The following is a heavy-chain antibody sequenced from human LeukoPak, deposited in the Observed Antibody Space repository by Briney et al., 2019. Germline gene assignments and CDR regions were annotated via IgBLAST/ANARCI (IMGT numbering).Heavy chain of an antibody. CDR1: GFTFSSYV. Sequence: PGRSLRLSCAASGFTFSSYVMHWVRQAPGKGLEWVSVIWYDGSNKYYADSVKGRFTISRDNSKNTLYLQMYSLRAEDTAVYYCAKGGIADMRGAFDIWGQGTMVTVSS. CDR2: IWYDGSNK. D-gene: IGHD6-13*01. J-gene: IGHJ3*02. V-gene: IGHV3-33*06. CDR3: AKGGIADMRGAFDI.